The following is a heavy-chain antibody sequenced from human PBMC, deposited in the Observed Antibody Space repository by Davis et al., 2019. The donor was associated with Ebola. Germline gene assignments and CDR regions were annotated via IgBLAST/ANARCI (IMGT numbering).Heavy chain of an antibody. Sequence: GESLKISCAASGFTFDTYGMTWVRQAPGKGLEWVSGISWNGGITGYAGSVKGRFTISRDNAKNSLYLQMNSLRAEDTALYYCARRVYDSSGYYYMDVWGKGTTVTVSS. D-gene: IGHD3-22*01. CDR2: ISWNGGIT. CDR1: GFTFDTYG. CDR3: ARRVYDSSGYYYMDV. J-gene: IGHJ6*03. V-gene: IGHV3-20*04.